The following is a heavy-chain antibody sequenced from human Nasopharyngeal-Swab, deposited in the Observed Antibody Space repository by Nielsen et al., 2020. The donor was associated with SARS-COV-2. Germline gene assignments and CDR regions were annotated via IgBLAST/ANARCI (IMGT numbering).Heavy chain of an antibody. D-gene: IGHD1-1*01. CDR3: ARLGTESYHYYSLDV. J-gene: IGHJ6*02. V-gene: IGHV3-21*01. CDR1: GFAFSRHG. CDR2: ISSSGSYI. Sequence: GESLKISCAASGFAFSRHGMNWVRQAPGKGLEWVSFISSSGSYIYYADSVKGRFTISRDNAKDSLYLQMNSLRVEDTAVYYCARLGTESYHYYSLDVWGQGTTVTVSS.